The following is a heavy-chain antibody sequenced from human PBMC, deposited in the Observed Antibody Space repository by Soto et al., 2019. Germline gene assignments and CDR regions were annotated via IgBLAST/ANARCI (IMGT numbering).Heavy chain of an antibody. V-gene: IGHV3-23*01. Sequence: PGGSLRLSCAASGFTFSSYSMSWVRQAPWKGLEWVSAISGSGVSTYYADSVKGRFTISRDNSKNTLYLQMNSLRAEDTAVYYCAKLYSSSSLGAFDSLGRRTMFT. J-gene: IGHJ3*02. CDR2: ISGSGVST. D-gene: IGHD6-6*01. CDR3: AKLYSSSSLGAFDS. CDR1: GFTFSSYS.